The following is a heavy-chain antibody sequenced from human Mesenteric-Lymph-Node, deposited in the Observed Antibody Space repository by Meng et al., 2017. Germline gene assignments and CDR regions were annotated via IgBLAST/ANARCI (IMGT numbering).Heavy chain of an antibody. CDR2: ISGGGSLT. CDR3: ARDYGITDWYGKEDS. V-gene: IGHV3-23*01. CDR1: GGSFSGYY. D-gene: IGHD3-9*01. Sequence: VRPQQWGAGLLKPSGTLSLPCAVYGGSFSGYYWSWVRQAPGKGLEWVSAISGGGSLTYYADSVKGRFTISRDNSENTLYLQMNNLRAEDTALYYCARDYGITDWYGKEDSWGQGTLVTVSS. J-gene: IGHJ4*02.